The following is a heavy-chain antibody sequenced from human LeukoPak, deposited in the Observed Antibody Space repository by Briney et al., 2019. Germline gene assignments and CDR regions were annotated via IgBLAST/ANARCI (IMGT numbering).Heavy chain of an antibody. Sequence: GGPLRLSCAASGFTVSSNYMSWVRQAPGKGLEWVSVIYSGGSTYYADSVKGRFTISRHNSKNTLYLQMNSLRAEDTAVYYCAKEYYYDSSAPGYWGQGTLVTVSS. J-gene: IGHJ4*02. CDR1: GFTVSSNY. CDR3: AKEYYYDSSAPGY. CDR2: IYSGGST. D-gene: IGHD3-22*01. V-gene: IGHV3-53*01.